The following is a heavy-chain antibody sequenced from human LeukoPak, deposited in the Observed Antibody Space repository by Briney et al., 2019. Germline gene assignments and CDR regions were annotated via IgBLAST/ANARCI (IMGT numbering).Heavy chain of an antibody. CDR3: ARGLYYDGRGIYRGSDS. Sequence: SETLSLTCTVSGGSISNSYWSWIRPPPRKGLEWLGYIHYRGNTKYNPSLKSRVTISVDTSKNQFSLKLSSVTAADTAVYYCARGLYYDGRGIYRGSDSWGQGTRVTSPQ. CDR1: GGSISNSY. CDR2: IHYRGNT. D-gene: IGHD3-22*01. J-gene: IGHJ4*02. V-gene: IGHV4-59*01.